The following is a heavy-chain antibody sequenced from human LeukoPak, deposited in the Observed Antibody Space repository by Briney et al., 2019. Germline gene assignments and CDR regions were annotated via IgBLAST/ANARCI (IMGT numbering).Heavy chain of an antibody. J-gene: IGHJ4*02. D-gene: IGHD3-22*01. CDR1: GYTFTDYY. CDR3: ARMAGDSSGYNPIDY. CDR2: INPNTGGT. V-gene: IGHV1-2*02. Sequence: GASVKVSCKASGYTFTDYYMHWIRQAPGQGLQWMGWINPNTGGTNYAQKFQGRVTMTRDTSISTAYMELSRLRSDDTAMYYCARMAGDSSGYNPIDYWGQGTLLTVSP.